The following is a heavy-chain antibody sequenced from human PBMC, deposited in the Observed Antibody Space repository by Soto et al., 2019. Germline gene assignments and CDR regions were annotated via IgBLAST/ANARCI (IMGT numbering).Heavy chain of an antibody. CDR2: ISSSSSYI. CDR1: GFTFSSYS. Sequence: GGSLRLSCAASGFTFSSYSMNWVRQAPGKGLEWVSSISSSSSYIYYADSVKGRFTISRDNAKNSLYLQMNSLRAEDTAVYYCARDRDPMTTVTTGVDYWGQGTLVTVSS. D-gene: IGHD4-4*01. J-gene: IGHJ4*02. CDR3: ARDRDPMTTVTTGVDY. V-gene: IGHV3-21*01.